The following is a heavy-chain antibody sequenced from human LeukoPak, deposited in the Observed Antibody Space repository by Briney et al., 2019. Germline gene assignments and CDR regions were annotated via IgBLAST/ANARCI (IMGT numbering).Heavy chain of an antibody. J-gene: IGHJ4*02. D-gene: IGHD6-19*01. CDR2: ISYDGSNK. V-gene: IGHV3-30-3*01. CDR1: GFTFSSYA. CDR3: AGMYSSGWYERGGFDY. Sequence: PGRSLRLSCAASGFTFSSYAMHWVRQAPGKGLEWVAVISYDGSNKYYADSVKGRFTISRDNSKNTLYLQMDSLRAEDTAVYYCAGMYSSGWYERGGFDYWGQGTLVTVSS.